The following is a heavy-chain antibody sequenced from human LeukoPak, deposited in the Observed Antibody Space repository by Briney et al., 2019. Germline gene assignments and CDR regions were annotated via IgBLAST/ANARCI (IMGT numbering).Heavy chain of an antibody. CDR1: GYSFTNYW. D-gene: IGHD4-17*01. V-gene: IGHV5-51*01. CDR3: ARQSDYGDYVGNWFDP. CDR2: IYPGDSDT. J-gene: IGHJ5*02. Sequence: GESLKISCKGSGYSFTNYWIGWVRQMPGKGLEWMGIIYPGDSDTRYSPSFQGQVTISADKSISTAYLQWSSLKASDTAMYYCARQSDYGDYVGNWFDPWGQGTLVTVSS.